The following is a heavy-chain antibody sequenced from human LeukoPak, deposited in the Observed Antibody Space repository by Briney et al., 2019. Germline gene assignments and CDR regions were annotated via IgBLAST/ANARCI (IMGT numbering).Heavy chain of an antibody. V-gene: IGHV3-53*01. CDR1: GFTVSSNY. CDR3: ARVPPPFTMYYMDV. Sequence: GGSLRLSCAASGFTVSSNYMSWVRQAPGKGLEWVSVIYSGGSTYYADSVKGRFTISRDSSKNTVSLQMNSLRAEDTAIYFCARVPPPFTMYYMDVWGKGTPVIVPS. CDR2: IYSGGST. J-gene: IGHJ6*03. D-gene: IGHD5-24*01.